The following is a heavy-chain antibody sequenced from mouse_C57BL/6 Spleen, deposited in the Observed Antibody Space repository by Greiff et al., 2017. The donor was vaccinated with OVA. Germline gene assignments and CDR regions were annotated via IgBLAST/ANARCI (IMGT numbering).Heavy chain of an antibody. CDR2: FHPYNDDT. Sequence: VHLVESGAELVKPGASVKMSCKASGYTFTTYPIEWMKQNHGKSLEWIGNFHPYNDDTKYNEKFKGKATLTVEKSSSTVYLELSRLTSDDSAVYYCARRYDYDGAMDYWGQGTSVTVSS. V-gene: IGHV1-47*01. D-gene: IGHD2-4*01. CDR1: GYTFTTYP. J-gene: IGHJ4*01. CDR3: ARRYDYDGAMDY.